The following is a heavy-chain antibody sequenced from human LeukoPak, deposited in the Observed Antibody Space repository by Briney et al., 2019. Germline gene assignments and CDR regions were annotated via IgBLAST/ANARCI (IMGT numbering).Heavy chain of an antibody. CDR1: VFTFSSYC. Sequence: GGSLRLSWAASVFTFSSYCMHWVRKAPCKGLEWVAVIWYDGSNKYYADSVKGRFTISRDNSKNTLYLQMNSLRAEDTAVYYCANLSSSSPHWGQGTLVTVSS. CDR3: ANLSSSSPH. J-gene: IGHJ4*02. CDR2: IWYDGSNK. V-gene: IGHV3-33*06. D-gene: IGHD6-13*01.